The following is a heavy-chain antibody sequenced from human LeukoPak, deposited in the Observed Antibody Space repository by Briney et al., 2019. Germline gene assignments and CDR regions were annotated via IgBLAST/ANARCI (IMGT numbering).Heavy chain of an antibody. CDR1: GGSVSSGSYH. D-gene: IGHD3-9*01. V-gene: IGHV4-61*01. J-gene: IGHJ4*02. CDR3: ARDPLGYFDPPGGAGFDY. Sequence: SETLSLTCTVSGGSVSSGSYHWSWIRQPPGKGLEWIGYYYYSGSTNYNPSLKSRVTISVDTSKNQFSLKLSSVTAADTAVYYCARDPLGYFDPPGGAGFDYWGQGTLVTVSS. CDR2: YYYSGST.